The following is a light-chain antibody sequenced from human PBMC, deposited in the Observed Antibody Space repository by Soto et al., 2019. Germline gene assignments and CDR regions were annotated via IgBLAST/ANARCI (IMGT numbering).Light chain of an antibody. V-gene: IGLV2-14*01. J-gene: IGLJ1*01. Sequence: QSALTQPASVSGSPGQSITISCTGTSSDVGGYNYVSWYQQHPGKAPKLMIYDVSNRPSGVSNRFSGSKSGNTASLTISGLQAEDEADYYCSSYTSSSTHLFGTGTK. CDR2: DVS. CDR3: SSYTSSSTHL. CDR1: SSDVGGYNY.